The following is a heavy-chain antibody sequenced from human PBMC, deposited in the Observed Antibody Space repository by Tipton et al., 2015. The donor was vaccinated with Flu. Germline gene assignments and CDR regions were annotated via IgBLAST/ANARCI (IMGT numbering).Heavy chain of an antibody. CDR3: AIETRPGRDNWFDP. V-gene: IGHV4-31*03. CDR1: GASISSGGYY. CDR2: IYYSGSA. J-gene: IGHJ5*02. Sequence: LRLSCTVSGASISSGGYYWSWIRQHPGKGLEWIGYIYYSGSAYYNPSLKSRVNISVDTSKNHFSLKLSSVTAADTAVYYCAIETRPGRDNWFDPWGQGTLVTVSS.